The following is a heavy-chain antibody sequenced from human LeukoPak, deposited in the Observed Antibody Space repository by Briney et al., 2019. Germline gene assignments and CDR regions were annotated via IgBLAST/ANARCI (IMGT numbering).Heavy chain of an antibody. V-gene: IGHV4-4*02. CDR1: GGSISSSNW. J-gene: IGHJ4*02. CDR3: ARHRWDTAMVLFDY. Sequence: NPSETLSLTCAVSGGSISSSNWWSWVRQPPGKGLEWIGEIYHSGSTNYNPSLKSRVTISVDKSKNQFSLKLSSVTAADTAVYYCARHRWDTAMVLFDYWGQGTLVTVSS. CDR2: IYHSGST. D-gene: IGHD5-18*01.